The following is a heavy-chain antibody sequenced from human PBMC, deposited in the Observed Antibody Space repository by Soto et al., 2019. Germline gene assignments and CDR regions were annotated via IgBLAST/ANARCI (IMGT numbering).Heavy chain of an antibody. V-gene: IGHV3-48*01. CDR3: ARDPNRGYCSSTSCYNNYYYGMDV. CDR2: ISSSSSTI. CDR1: GFTFSSYG. D-gene: IGHD2-2*01. Sequence: GGSLRLSCAASGFTFSSYGMHWVRQAPGKGLEWVSYISSSSSTIYYADSVKGRFTISRDNAKNSLYLQMNSLRAEDTAVYYCARDPNRGYCSSTSCYNNYYYGMDVWGQGTTVTVSS. J-gene: IGHJ6*02.